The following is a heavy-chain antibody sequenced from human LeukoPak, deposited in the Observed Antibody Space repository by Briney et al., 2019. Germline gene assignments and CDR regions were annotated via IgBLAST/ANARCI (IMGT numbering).Heavy chain of an antibody. CDR1: GFTFDDYA. V-gene: IGHV3-9*01. D-gene: IGHD2-15*01. J-gene: IGHJ4*02. CDR2: ISWNSGSI. Sequence: GRSLRLSCAASGFTFDDYAMHWVRQAPGKGLEWVSGISWNSGSIGYADSVKGRFTISRDNAKNSLYLQMNSLRAEDTAVYYCARDSLVPGWFDYWGQGTLVTVSS. CDR3: ARDSLVPGWFDY.